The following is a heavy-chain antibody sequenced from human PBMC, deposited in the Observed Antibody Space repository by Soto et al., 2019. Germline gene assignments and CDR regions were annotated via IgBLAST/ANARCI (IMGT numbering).Heavy chain of an antibody. CDR2: ISGSGGST. J-gene: IGHJ5*01. CDR1: GLTFSGYA. CDR3: AKGPSTSCYVPLDS. V-gene: IGHV3-23*01. Sequence: EVQLLESGGGLVQPGGSLRLSCVASGLTFSGYAMSWVRQAPGKGLEWVTVISGSGGSTFYADSVKGRFTISRDDSKHTLYLQMNSVRAEDTDVYYCAKGPSTSCYVPLDSWGQGTLVTVSS. D-gene: IGHD2-2*01.